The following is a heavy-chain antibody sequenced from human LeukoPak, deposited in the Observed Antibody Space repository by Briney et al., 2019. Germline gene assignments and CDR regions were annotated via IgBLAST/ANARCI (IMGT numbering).Heavy chain of an antibody. CDR2: IRQDGNEI. CDR1: GFSFSTSW. CDR3: ARGQNWLGP. J-gene: IGHJ5*02. V-gene: IGHV3-7*01. Sequence: GESLRLSCTASGFSFSTSWMTWVRQAPGKGLGWLANIRQDGNEIHYVDSVRGRLTISRDNAKNSLYLQMNSLRVEDTATYYCARGQNWLGPWGQGTLLTVSS.